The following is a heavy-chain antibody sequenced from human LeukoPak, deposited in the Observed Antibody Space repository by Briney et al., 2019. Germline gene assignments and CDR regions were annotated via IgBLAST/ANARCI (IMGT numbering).Heavy chain of an antibody. D-gene: IGHD1-26*01. J-gene: IGHJ4*02. Sequence: SETLSLTCTVSGGSVSRGSYYWSWTRQPPGKGLVWIGYIHHSGTTNYSPSLKSRVTISVDMSKNQFFLNLTSVTAADTAVYYCARGRLGATYWGQGTLVTVSS. CDR3: ARGRLGATY. CDR1: GGSVSRGSYY. CDR2: IHHSGTT. V-gene: IGHV4-61*01.